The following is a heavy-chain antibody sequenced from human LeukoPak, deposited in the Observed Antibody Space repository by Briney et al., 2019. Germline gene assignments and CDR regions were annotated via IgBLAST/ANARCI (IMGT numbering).Heavy chain of an antibody. CDR2: INHNGNVN. J-gene: IGHJ4*02. CDR3: AREPKSGGLFDY. Sequence: GGSLRLSCAASGFTFSSYWMNWARQAPGKGLEWVASINHNGNVNYYVDSVKGRFTISRDNAKNSLYLQMSNLRAEDTAVYYCAREPKSGGLFDYWGQGTLVTVSS. V-gene: IGHV3-7*03. CDR1: GFTFSSYW. D-gene: IGHD3-16*01.